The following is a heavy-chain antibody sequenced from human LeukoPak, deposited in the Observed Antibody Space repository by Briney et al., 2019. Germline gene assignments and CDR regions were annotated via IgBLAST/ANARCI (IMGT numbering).Heavy chain of an antibody. Sequence: GGSLRLSCAASGFTFSSYWMHWVRQAPGKGLVWVSRINSDGSCTSYADSVKGRFTISRDNAKNTLYLQMNSLRAEDTAVYYCARDDYGDYRINFQHWGQGTLVTVSS. CDR1: GFTFSSYW. CDR3: ARDDYGDYRINFQH. D-gene: IGHD4-17*01. CDR2: INSDGSCT. V-gene: IGHV3-74*01. J-gene: IGHJ1*01.